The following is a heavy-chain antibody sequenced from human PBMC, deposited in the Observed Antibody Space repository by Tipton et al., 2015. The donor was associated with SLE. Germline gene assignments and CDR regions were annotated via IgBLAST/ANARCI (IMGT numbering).Heavy chain of an antibody. J-gene: IGHJ4*02. D-gene: IGHD3-22*01. CDR3: ARDPNYDSSGYLND. V-gene: IGHV3-30*04. Sequence: QLVQSGGGVVQPGRSLRLSCAASGFFFSSYAMHWVRQAPGKGLEWVAVISYDGSNKYYADSVKGRFTISRDNSKKTLYLQMNSLRAEDTAVYYCARDPNYDSSGYLNDWGQGTLVTVSS. CDR2: ISYDGSNK. CDR1: GFFFSSYA.